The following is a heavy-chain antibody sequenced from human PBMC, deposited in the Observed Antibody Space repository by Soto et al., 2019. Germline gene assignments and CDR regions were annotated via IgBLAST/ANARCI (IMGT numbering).Heavy chain of an antibody. J-gene: IGHJ6*03. Sequence: NVSCKASGYTFTSYWIGWVRQMPGKGLEWMGIIYPGDSDTRYSPSFQGQVTISADKSISTAYLQWSSLKASDTAMYYCARRNYGSGRGYYYYYMDVWGKGTTVTVSS. D-gene: IGHD3-10*01. CDR3: ARRNYGSGRGYYYYYMDV. CDR2: IYPGDSDT. CDR1: GYTFTSYW. V-gene: IGHV5-51*01.